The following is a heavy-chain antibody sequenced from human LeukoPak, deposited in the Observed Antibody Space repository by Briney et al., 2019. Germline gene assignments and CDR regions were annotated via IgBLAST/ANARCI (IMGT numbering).Heavy chain of an antibody. V-gene: IGHV3-7*01. D-gene: IGHD3-16*01. J-gene: IGHJ4*02. CDR3: ARLFLFRSGDSSQYRHLDD. Sequence: PGGSLRLSCAASGFIFNNHWMIWVRQAPGKGLEWVANIEQDGSEEHYLDSVKGRFTISRDNAKNSLYLQMNSLRVEDTAVYYCARLFLFRSGDSSQYRHLDDWGQGTLVTVSS. CDR2: IEQDGSEE. CDR1: GFIFNNHW.